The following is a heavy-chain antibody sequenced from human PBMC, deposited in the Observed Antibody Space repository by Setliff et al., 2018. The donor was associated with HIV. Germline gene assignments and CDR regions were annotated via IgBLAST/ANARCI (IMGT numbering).Heavy chain of an antibody. CDR3: AGVSSQFSEWRKDYFEY. Sequence: ASVKVSCKASGYTFTGHYIHWVRQAPGQGLEWMGWSNPNSGATHYAQKFQGRVTLTRDTSINTAYMEVTRLTSDDTAVYYCAGVSSQFSEWRKDYFEYWGQGSLVTVSS. D-gene: IGHD3-3*01. J-gene: IGHJ4*02. CDR2: SNPNSGAT. V-gene: IGHV1-2*02. CDR1: GYTFTGHY.